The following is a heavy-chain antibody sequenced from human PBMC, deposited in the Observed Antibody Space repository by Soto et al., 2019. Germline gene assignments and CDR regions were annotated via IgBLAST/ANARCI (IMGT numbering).Heavy chain of an antibody. CDR1: GGTFSSYA. D-gene: IGHD4-17*01. V-gene: IGHV1-69*13. CDR2: IIPIFGTA. CDR3: ARAPDYGGNSGDFQH. J-gene: IGHJ1*01. Sequence: EASVKVSCKASGGTFSSYAISWVRQAPGQGLEWMGGIIPIFGTANYAQKFQGRVTITADESTSTAYMELSSLRSEDTAVYYCARAPDYGGNSGDFQHWGQGTLVTVSS.